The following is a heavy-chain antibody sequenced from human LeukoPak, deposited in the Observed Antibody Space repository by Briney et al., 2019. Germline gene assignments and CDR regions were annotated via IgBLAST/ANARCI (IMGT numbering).Heavy chain of an antibody. V-gene: IGHV4-34*01. Sequence: PSETLSLTCAVYGGSFSGYYWSWIRQPPGKGLEWIGEINHSGSTNYNPSLKSRVTISVDTSKNQFSLKLSSVTAADTAVYYCARGQNWNQEVPFDYWGQGTQVTVSS. CDR3: ARGQNWNQEVPFDY. J-gene: IGHJ4*02. D-gene: IGHD1-1*01. CDR1: GGSFSGYY. CDR2: INHSGST.